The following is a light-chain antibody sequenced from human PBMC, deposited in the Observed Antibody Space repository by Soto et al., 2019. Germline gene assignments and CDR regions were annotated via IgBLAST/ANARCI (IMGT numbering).Light chain of an antibody. CDR1: QSVSTS. J-gene: IGKJ1*01. CDR3: QVRDVWPT. Sequence: ILLTQSPATPSLSQGERAALSCRASQSVSTSLAWYQHKPGQAPRLIIYDASKRAPGIPARFSGSGSGTDFTLTISSPEPEDFAVYYCQVRDVWPTFGPGTKV. V-gene: IGKV3-11*01. CDR2: DAS.